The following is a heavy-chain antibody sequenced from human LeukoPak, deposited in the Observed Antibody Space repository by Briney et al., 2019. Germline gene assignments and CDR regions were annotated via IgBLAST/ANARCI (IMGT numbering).Heavy chain of an antibody. V-gene: IGHV3-21*01. J-gene: IGHJ2*01. D-gene: IGHD3-9*01. Sequence: GGSLRLSCAASGFTFSSYSMNWVRQAPGKGLEWVSSISSSSSYTYYADSVKGRFTISRDNAKNSLYLQMNSLRAEDTAVYYCARGYYDILTGYYPYWYFDLWGRGTLVTVSS. CDR3: ARGYYDILTGYYPYWYFDL. CDR2: ISSSSSYT. CDR1: GFTFSSYS.